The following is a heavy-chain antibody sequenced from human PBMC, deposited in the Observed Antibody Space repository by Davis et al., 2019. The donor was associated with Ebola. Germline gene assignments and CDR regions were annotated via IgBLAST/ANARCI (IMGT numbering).Heavy chain of an antibody. CDR2: INTNTGNP. Sequence: AASVKVSCKASGYTFRTHAMNWVRQAPGQGLEWMGWINTNTGNPTYAQGFTGRFVFSLDTSVNTAYLQISSLKAEDTAVYYCARGRSVSDYWGQGTLVTVSS. V-gene: IGHV7-4-1*02. CDR1: GYTFRTHA. D-gene: IGHD3-3*01. J-gene: IGHJ4*02. CDR3: ARGRSVSDY.